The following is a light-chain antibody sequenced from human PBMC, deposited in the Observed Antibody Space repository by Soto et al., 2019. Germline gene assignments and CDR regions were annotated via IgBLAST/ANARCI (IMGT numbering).Light chain of an antibody. CDR2: DVN. CDR3: TSWTTSTTMI. V-gene: IGLV2-14*03. Sequence: QSALTQPASVSGSPGQSINISCTGTRSDIGAYNFVSWYQQHPGEVPKLILYDVNVRPSGVSNRFYGSKSGNTASLTISGLQAEDEADYYCTSWTTSTTMIFGGGTKVTVL. J-gene: IGLJ2*01. CDR1: RSDIGAYNF.